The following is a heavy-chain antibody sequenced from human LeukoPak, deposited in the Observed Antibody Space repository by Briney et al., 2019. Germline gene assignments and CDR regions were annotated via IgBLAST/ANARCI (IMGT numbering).Heavy chain of an antibody. CDR3: ARNIRITMVRGVIEDYYYYMDV. CDR1: GLTFSSYN. V-gene: IGHV3-21*01. CDR2: ISTSNNYI. J-gene: IGHJ6*03. D-gene: IGHD3-10*01. Sequence: PGGSLRLSCVVSGLTFSSYNMNWVRQAPGKGLEWVSSISTSNNYIYYADSVTGRFTIFRDNAKNTLYLQMNSLRAEDTAVYYCARNIRITMVRGVIEDYYYYMDVWGKGTTVTISS.